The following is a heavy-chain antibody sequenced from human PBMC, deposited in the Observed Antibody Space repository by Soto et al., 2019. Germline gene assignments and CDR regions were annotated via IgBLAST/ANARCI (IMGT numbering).Heavy chain of an antibody. D-gene: IGHD5-18*01. Sequence: SETLSPTCTVSGGSISSYYWSWIRQPPGKGLEWIGYIYYSGSTNYNPSLKSRVTISVDTSKNQFSLKLSSVTAADTAVYYCARGGTAMVRAEPTIDYWGQGTLVTVSS. J-gene: IGHJ4*02. CDR3: ARGGTAMVRAEPTIDY. CDR1: GGSISSYY. CDR2: IYYSGST. V-gene: IGHV4-59*01.